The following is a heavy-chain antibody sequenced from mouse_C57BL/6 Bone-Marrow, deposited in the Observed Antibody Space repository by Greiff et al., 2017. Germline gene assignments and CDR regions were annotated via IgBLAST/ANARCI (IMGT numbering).Heavy chain of an antibody. J-gene: IGHJ3*01. CDR3: ARSLYYGSSFSPFAY. CDR2: IHPNSGST. Sequence: QVQLQQSGAELVKPGASVKLSCKASGYTFTSYWMHWVKQRPGQGLEWIGMIHPNSGSTNYNEQFKSKATLTVDKSSRTAYMQLSILTSEDSAVYYCARSLYYGSSFSPFAYWGQGTLVTVSA. CDR1: GYTFTSYW. D-gene: IGHD1-1*01. V-gene: IGHV1-64*01.